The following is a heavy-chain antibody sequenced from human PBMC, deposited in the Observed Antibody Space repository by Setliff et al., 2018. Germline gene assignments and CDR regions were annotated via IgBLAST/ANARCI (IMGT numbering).Heavy chain of an antibody. Sequence: ASVKVSCKASGYSFTGYYMHWVRQAPGQGLEWMGIIHTGGGSASYAQKFLGRVTMTTDTSTSTAYMELKSLRSDDTAVYYCARINFYVSSGYYYAPDYWGQGTLVTVSS. CDR3: ARINFYVSSGYYYAPDY. J-gene: IGHJ4*02. D-gene: IGHD3-22*01. CDR1: GYSFTGYY. CDR2: IHTGGGSA. V-gene: IGHV1-46*01.